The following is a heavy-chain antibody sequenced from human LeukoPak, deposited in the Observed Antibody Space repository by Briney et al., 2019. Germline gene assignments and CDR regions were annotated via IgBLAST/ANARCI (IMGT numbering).Heavy chain of an antibody. CDR1: RGSISNFY. D-gene: IGHD1-26*01. J-gene: IGHJ4*02. V-gene: IGHV4-4*07. CDR2: IFSSVST. CDR3: AREPRRFSGYFDY. Sequence: PPQTLSLTRILSRGSISNFYRSWLRHPAGKGLESIQRIFSSVSTNYNPSLQSRVTISVDQAKHQFSLKLSSVTAADTAIYYCAREPRRFSGYFDYWGQGYLVTVSS.